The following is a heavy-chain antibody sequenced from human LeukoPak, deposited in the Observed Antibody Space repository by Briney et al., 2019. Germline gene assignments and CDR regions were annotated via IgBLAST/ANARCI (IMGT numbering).Heavy chain of an antibody. CDR3: ARDYHYGSGSYDY. CDR2: INPNSGGT. V-gene: IGHV1-2*02. D-gene: IGHD3-10*01. CDR1: GYTFHGYY. J-gene: IGHJ4*02. Sequence: ASVKVSCKASGYTFHGYYMHWVRQAPGQGLEWLGWINPNSGGTNYARKLQGRVTMTRDTSISTAYMELSSLRSDDTAVYYCARDYHYGSGSYDYWGQGTLVTVSS.